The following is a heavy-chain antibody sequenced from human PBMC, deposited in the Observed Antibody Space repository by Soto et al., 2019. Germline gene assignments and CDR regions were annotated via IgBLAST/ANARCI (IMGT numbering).Heavy chain of an antibody. CDR1: GFTFSSYA. CDR3: AKVRGGGSGFGGDAFDI. D-gene: IGHD3-16*01. J-gene: IGHJ3*02. V-gene: IGHV3-23*01. Sequence: EVQLLESGGGLVLPGGSLRLSCAASGFTFSSYAMSWVRQAPGKGLEWVSAISGSGGSTYYADSVKGRFTISRDNSKNTLYMKMTSLGAEETAVYYCAKVRGGGSGFGGDAFDIWGQGTMVTVSS. CDR2: ISGSGGST.